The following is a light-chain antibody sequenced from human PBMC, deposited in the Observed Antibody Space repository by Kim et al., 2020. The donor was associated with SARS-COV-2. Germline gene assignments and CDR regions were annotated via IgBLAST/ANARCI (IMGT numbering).Light chain of an antibody. V-gene: IGKV1-5*01. Sequence: SASVRDRRTNTCRARQSISSLLAWYQQKPGKAPKLLIYDASRWQRGVPSRFAVSGSGTEFTLTISSRQPDEFATYYCQQYKSYRTFRQGTKVDIK. CDR3: QQYKSYRT. J-gene: IGKJ1*01. CDR1: QSISSL. CDR2: DAS.